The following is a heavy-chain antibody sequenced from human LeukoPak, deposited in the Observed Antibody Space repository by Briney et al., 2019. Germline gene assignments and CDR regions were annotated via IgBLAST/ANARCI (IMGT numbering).Heavy chain of an antibody. D-gene: IGHD1-26*01. CDR2: INTNTGNP. V-gene: IGHV7-4-1*02. Sequence: ASVKVSCKASGYTFTGYYMHWVRQAPGQGLEWMGWINTNTGNPTYAQGFTGRFVFSLDTSVSTAYLQISSLKAEDTAVYYCARDRGGRAKNWFDPWGQGTLVTVSS. CDR1: GYTFTGYY. J-gene: IGHJ5*02. CDR3: ARDRGGRAKNWFDP.